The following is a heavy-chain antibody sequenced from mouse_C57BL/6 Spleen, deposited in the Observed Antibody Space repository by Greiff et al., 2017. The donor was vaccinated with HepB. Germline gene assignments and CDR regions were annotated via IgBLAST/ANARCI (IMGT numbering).Heavy chain of an antibody. CDR1: GYTFTSYW. CDR3: ARHGYYDAMDY. D-gene: IGHD2-2*01. Sequence: VQLQQPGAELVMPGASVKLSCKASGYTFTSYWMHWVKQRPGQGLEWIGEIDPSDSYTNYNQKFKGKSTLTVDKSSSTAYMQLSSLTSEDSAVYYCARHGYYDAMDYCGQGTSVTVSS. J-gene: IGHJ4*01. CDR2: IDPSDSYT. V-gene: IGHV1-69*01.